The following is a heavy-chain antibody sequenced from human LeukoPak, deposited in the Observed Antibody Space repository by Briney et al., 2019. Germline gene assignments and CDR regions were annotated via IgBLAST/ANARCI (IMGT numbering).Heavy chain of an antibody. CDR1: GYSFTSYW. J-gene: IGHJ3*02. Sequence: GDSVRISCKGSGYSFTSYWINWVRQMPGKGLEWMGIIYHGDSDTRYSPSFQGQVTISADKSISTAYLQWSSLKASDTAMYYCARPGIAAAGTGRDAFDIWGQGTMVTVSS. V-gene: IGHV5-51*01. CDR2: IYHGDSDT. CDR3: ARPGIAAAGTGRDAFDI. D-gene: IGHD6-13*01.